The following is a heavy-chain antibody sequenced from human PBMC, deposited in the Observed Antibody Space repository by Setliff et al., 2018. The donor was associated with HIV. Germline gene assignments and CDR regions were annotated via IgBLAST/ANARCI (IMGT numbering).Heavy chain of an antibody. Sequence: SETLSLTCNVSGGSISSSSFYWAWLRQPPGKEPEWIASIYYNTRTYYNLSLRSRVTISVDTSKNLFSLKMTSVTAADTAVYHCAGNQNWNGYAFPYIDVWGKGTTVTVSS. CDR3: AGNQNWNGYAFPYIDV. D-gene: IGHD3-3*01. V-gene: IGHV4-39*02. CDR2: IYYNTRT. J-gene: IGHJ6*03. CDR1: GGSISSSSFY.